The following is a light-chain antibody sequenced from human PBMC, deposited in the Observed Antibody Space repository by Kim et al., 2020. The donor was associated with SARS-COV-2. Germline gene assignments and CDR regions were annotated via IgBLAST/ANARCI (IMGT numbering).Light chain of an antibody. CDR3: QQANSFPLT. J-gene: IGKJ4*01. CDR1: QYISRW. Sequence: DIQMTQSPSSVSASVGDRVTITCRASQYISRWLAWYQQKPGKAPKLLIYAASSFQSGVPSRFSSSTSGTDFTLTISGLQPEDVATYYCQQANSFPLTFGGGTKVDIK. V-gene: IGKV1-12*01. CDR2: AAS.